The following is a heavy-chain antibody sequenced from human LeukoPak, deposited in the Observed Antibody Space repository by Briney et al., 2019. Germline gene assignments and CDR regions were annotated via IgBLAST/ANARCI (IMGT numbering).Heavy chain of an antibody. CDR1: GFTFSSYA. CDR2: ISSSSSYT. V-gene: IGHV3-21*01. CDR3: AKDSSGWPYYFDY. Sequence: PGGSLRLSCAASGFTFSSYAMSWVRQAPGKGLEWVSSISSSSSYTYYVDSVKGRFTISRDNAKNSLYLQMNSLRAEDTAVYYCAKDSSGWPYYFDYWGQGTLVTVSS. D-gene: IGHD6-19*01. J-gene: IGHJ4*02.